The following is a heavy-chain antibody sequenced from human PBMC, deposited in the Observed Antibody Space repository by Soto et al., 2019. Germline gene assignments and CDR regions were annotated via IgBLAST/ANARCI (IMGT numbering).Heavy chain of an antibody. CDR3: AGGLGALEY. V-gene: IGHV4-4*02. J-gene: IGHJ4*02. CDR1: GVSIRSTNW. CDR2: SYHSGST. D-gene: IGHD3-16*01. Sequence: QVQLQESGPGLVKPSGTLSLTCAVSGVSIRSTNWWRWVRQSPGKGLEWIGESYHSGSTNYNPALRSRAAVSVDKAKNPFSLSLWSLVAADTGVYYCAGGLGALEYWGRGILVAVSS.